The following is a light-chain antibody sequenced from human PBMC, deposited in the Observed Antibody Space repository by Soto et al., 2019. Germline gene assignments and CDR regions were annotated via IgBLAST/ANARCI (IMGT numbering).Light chain of an antibody. V-gene: IGLV2-14*01. Sequence: QSALTQPASVSGSPGQSITISCTGTSSDVGDYNYVSWYQQHPDKAPKLMIYEVSNRPSGVSNRFSGSKSGNTASLTISGLQAEDEADYYCSSYTTLSNRVFGTGTKLTVL. J-gene: IGLJ1*01. CDR2: EVS. CDR3: SSYTTLSNRV. CDR1: SSDVGDYNY.